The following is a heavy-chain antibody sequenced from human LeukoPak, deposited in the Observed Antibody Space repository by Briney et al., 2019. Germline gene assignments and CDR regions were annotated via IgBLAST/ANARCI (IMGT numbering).Heavy chain of an antibody. CDR1: GYTFTGYY. Sequence: ASVKVSCKASGYTFTGYYMHWVRQAPGQGLEWMGIINPSGGSTSYAQKFQGRVTMTRDMSTSTVYMELSSLRSEDTAVYYCARVTELSDAFDIWGQGTMVTVSS. CDR3: ARVTELSDAFDI. D-gene: IGHD1-26*01. V-gene: IGHV1-46*01. CDR2: INPSGGST. J-gene: IGHJ3*02.